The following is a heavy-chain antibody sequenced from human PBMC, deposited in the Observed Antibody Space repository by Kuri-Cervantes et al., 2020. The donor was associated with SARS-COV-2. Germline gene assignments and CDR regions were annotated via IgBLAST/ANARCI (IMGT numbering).Heavy chain of an antibody. CDR3: ARGASIAARYYFDY. J-gene: IGHJ4*02. Sequence: GSLRLSCAVSGYSISSSYYWSWIRQPAGKGLEWIGRIYTSGSTNYNPSLKSRVTMSVDTSKNQFSLKLSSVTAADTAVYYCARGASIAARYYFDYWGQGTLVTVSS. V-gene: IGHV4-4*07. CDR1: GYSISSSYY. CDR2: IYTSGST. D-gene: IGHD6-6*01.